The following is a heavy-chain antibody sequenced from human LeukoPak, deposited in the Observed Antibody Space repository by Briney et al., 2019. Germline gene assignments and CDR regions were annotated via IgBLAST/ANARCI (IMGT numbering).Heavy chain of an antibody. V-gene: IGHV1-69*04. CDR1: GGTFSSYA. CDR2: IIPILGIA. CDR3: ARYLSDWFDP. Sequence: SVKVSCKASGGTFSSYAISWVRQAPGQGLEWMGRIIPILGIANYAQKFQERVTITRDMSTSTAYMELSSLRSEDTAVYYCARYLSDWFDPWGQGTLVTVSS. J-gene: IGHJ5*02.